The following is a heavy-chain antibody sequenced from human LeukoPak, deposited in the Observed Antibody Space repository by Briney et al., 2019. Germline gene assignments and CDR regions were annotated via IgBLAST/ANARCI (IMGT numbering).Heavy chain of an antibody. CDR2: FDPEDGET. CDR1: GYTLTELS. D-gene: IGHD2-2*01. V-gene: IGHV1-24*01. J-gene: IGHJ4*02. CDR3: ATPPYCSSTSCYQTHYFDY. Sequence: ASVKVSCKVSGYTLTELSMHWVRQAPGKGLEWMGGFDPEDGETIYAQKFQGRVTMTEDTSTDTAYMELSSLGSEDTAVYYCATPPYCSSTSCYQTHYFDYWGQGTLVTVSS.